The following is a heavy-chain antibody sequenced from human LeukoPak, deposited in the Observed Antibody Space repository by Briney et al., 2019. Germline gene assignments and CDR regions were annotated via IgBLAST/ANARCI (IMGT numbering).Heavy chain of an antibody. CDR1: GYTFTSYG. D-gene: IGHD3-22*01. CDR3: ARDGRYYDSSGYYRINFDY. Sequence: ASVKVSCKASGYTFTSYGISWVRQAPGQGLEWMGWISAYNGNTNYAQKLQGRVTMTTDTSTSTAYMELRSLRSDDTAVCYCARDGRYYDSSGYYRINFDYWGQGTLVTVSS. V-gene: IGHV1-18*01. J-gene: IGHJ4*02. CDR2: ISAYNGNT.